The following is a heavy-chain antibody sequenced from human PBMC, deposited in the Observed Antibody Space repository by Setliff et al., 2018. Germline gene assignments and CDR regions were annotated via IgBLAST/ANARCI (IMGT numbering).Heavy chain of an antibody. J-gene: IGHJ6*02. V-gene: IGHV4-59*01. CDR1: GGSMNFYY. CDR3: VRDRTAYSYGLDV. Sequence: SETLSLTCTVSGGSMNFYYWTWIRQPPGKGLEWIGYIYHNGNTNFNPSLKTRLTMSVDTSKNQFALNLRSVTAADTAVYYCVRDRTAYSYGLDVWGQGTTVTVSS. D-gene: IGHD5-18*01. CDR2: IYHNGNT.